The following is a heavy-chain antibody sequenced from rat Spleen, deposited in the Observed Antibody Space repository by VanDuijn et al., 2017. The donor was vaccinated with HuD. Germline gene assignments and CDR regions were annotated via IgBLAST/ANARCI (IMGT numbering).Heavy chain of an antibody. D-gene: IGHD1-11*01. CDR1: GFTFSDYY. J-gene: IGHJ2*01. CDR3: ARSGYGGYYFDY. V-gene: IGHV5-22*01. CDR2: ISYEGSST. Sequence: EVQLVESGGGLVQPGRSLKLSCAASGFTFSDYYRAWVRQAPKKGLAWVASISYEGSSTYYRDSVKGRFTISRDNAKSTLFLRMDSLRSEDTATLYCARSGYGGYYFDYWGQGVMVTVSS.